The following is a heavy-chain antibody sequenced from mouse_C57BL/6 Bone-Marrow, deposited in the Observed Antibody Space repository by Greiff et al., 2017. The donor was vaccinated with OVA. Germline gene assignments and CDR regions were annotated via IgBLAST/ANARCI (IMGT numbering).Heavy chain of an antibody. Sequence: EVQLQQSGGGLVKPGGSLKLSCAASGFTFSSYAMSWVRQTPEKRLAWVATISDGGSYTYYPDNVKGRFTISRDNAKNNLYLQMSHLKSEDTAMYYCAREVWYYGSSYDFAYWGQGTLVTVSA. V-gene: IGHV5-4*01. D-gene: IGHD1-1*01. CDR1: GFTFSSYA. J-gene: IGHJ3*01. CDR3: AREVWYYGSSYDFAY. CDR2: ISDGGSYT.